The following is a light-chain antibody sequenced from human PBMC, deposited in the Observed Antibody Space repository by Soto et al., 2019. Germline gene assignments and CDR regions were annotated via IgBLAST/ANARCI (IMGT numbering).Light chain of an antibody. J-gene: IGLJ1*01. V-gene: IGLV1-44*01. CDR3: GIWDDSLNGYV. Sequence: QSVLTQPPSASGTPGQRVTISCSGSSFNIGSNTVNWYQQLPGTAPKLLIYSNSQRPSGVPDRFSGTKSGTSASLAISGLQSEDEADYYCGIWDDSLNGYVFGTGTKVTVL. CDR1: SFNIGSNT. CDR2: SNS.